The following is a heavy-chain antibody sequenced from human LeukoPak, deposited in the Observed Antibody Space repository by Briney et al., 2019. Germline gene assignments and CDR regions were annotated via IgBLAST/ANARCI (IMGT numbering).Heavy chain of an antibody. CDR3: AKGGSYCGGDCDAFDI. D-gene: IGHD2-21*02. V-gene: IGHV3-30*04. CDR1: GFTFSNYA. CDR2: ISYDGSNK. J-gene: IGHJ3*02. Sequence: GSLRLSCAASGFTFSNYAMSWVRQAPGKGLEWVAVISYDGSNKYYADSVKGRFTISRDNSKNTLYLQMNSLRAEDTAVYYCAKGGSYCGGDCDAFDIWGQGTMVTVSS.